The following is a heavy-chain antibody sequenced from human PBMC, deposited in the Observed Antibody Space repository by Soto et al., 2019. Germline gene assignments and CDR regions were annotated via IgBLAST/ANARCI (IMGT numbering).Heavy chain of an antibody. CDR3: ARDADILTGSDAFDI. D-gene: IGHD3-9*01. CDR1: GFTFSDYY. Sequence: GGSLRLSCAASGFTFSDYYMSWIRQAPGKGLGWVSYIGSSSSYTNYADSVKGRFTISRDSAKNSLYLQMNSLRAEDTAVYYCARDADILTGSDAFDIWGQGTMVTVSS. J-gene: IGHJ3*02. V-gene: IGHV3-11*05. CDR2: IGSSSSYT.